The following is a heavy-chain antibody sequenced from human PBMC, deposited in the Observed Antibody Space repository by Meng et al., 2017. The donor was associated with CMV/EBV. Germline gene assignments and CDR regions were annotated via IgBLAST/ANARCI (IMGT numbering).Heavy chain of an antibody. J-gene: IGHJ6*02. D-gene: IGHD6-19*01. CDR3: AREYSSGWRRYYYYGMDV. CDR1: GFTFSSYA. CDR2: ISYDGSNK. Sequence: GESLKISYAASGFTFSSYAMHWVRQAPGKGLEWVAVISYDGSNKYYADSVKGRFTISRDNSKNTLHLQMNSLRAEDTAVYYCAREYSSGWRRYYYYGMDVWGQGTTVTVSS. V-gene: IGHV3-30*04.